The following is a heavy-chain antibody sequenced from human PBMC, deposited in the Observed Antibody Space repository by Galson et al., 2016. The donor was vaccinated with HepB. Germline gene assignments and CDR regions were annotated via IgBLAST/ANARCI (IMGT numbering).Heavy chain of an antibody. CDR1: GFTFSNYG. D-gene: IGHD1-26*01. CDR3: VQGSTAPAV. J-gene: IGHJ6*04. V-gene: IGHV3-23*01. CDR2: ISRSGDST. Sequence: SLRLSCAASGFTFSNYGMTWVRQAPGKGLEVVSSISRSGDSTDYADSVKGRFTIPRDNSKNTLSLQMNSLTADDTAIYYCVQGSTAPAVWGKGTTVTVSS.